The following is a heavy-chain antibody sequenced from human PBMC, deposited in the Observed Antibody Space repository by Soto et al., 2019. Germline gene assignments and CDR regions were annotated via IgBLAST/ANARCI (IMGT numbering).Heavy chain of an antibody. CDR1: GGSFSGYY. CDR3: ARRVYDSSGQGYFDY. D-gene: IGHD3-22*01. V-gene: IGHV4-34*01. Sequence: PSETLSLTCAVYGGSFSGYYWSWIRQPPGKGLEWIGEINHSGSTNYNPSLKSRVTISVDTSKNQFSLKLSSVTAADTAVYYCARRVYDSSGQGYFDYWGQGTLVTVSS. CDR2: INHSGST. J-gene: IGHJ4*02.